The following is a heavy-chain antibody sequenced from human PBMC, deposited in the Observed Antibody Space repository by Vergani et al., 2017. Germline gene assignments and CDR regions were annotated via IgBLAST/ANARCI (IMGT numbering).Heavy chain of an antibody. Sequence: QVQLQESGPGLVKPSQTLSLTCTVSGVSISSGDYYWSWIRQHPGKGLEWIGYIYYSGSSRYNPSLEGRVTMSLDTSKNQFSLKLNSVTAADTAVYYCARDPAYSDSIFDYWGQGTLVTVSS. J-gene: IGHJ4*02. CDR3: ARDPAYSDSIFDY. CDR1: GVSISSGDYY. V-gene: IGHV4-31*03. D-gene: IGHD4-11*01. CDR2: IYYSGSS.